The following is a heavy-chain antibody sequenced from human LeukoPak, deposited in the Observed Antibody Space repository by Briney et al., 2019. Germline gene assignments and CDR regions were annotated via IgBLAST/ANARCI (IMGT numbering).Heavy chain of an antibody. V-gene: IGHV4-30-4*08. Sequence: SETLSLTCTVSGGSISSVDYYWSWIRQPPGKGLEWIGYIYYSGSTYHNPSLKGRLTISVDTSRNHFSLKLSSVTAADTAVYYCAVRYCSTSSCYPYFDYWGQGTLVTVSS. CDR3: AVRYCSTSSCYPYFDY. CDR2: IYYSGST. CDR1: GGSISSVDYY. D-gene: IGHD2-2*01. J-gene: IGHJ4*02.